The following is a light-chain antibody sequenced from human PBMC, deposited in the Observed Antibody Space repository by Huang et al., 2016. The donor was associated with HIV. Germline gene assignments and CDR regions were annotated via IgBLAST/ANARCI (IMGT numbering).Light chain of an antibody. CDR1: QSVGGY. CDR2: DAS. Sequence: EIVLTQSPATLSLSPGERATLSCRASQSVGGYLAWYQQKPGHAPRLLIYDASNRATGIRSRFRGSGGGSEITLTISSREPEDLAAYDCQQRTNWPPGFTFGPGTKVDIK. CDR3: QQRTNWPPGFT. V-gene: IGKV3-11*01. J-gene: IGKJ3*01.